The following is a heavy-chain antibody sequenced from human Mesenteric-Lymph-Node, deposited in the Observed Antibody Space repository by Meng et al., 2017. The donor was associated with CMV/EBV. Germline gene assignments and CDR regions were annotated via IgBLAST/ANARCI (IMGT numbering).Heavy chain of an antibody. CDR3: AREVVYGPNWFDP. V-gene: IGHV3-66*01. CDR1: GLTVSNNY. CDR2: IYAGGTT. Sequence: SCAASGLTVSNNYINWVRQAPGEGLEWVSVIYAGGTTYYADSIKDRFTVSRDNSKNTVYLQMKSLRAEDTAVYYCAREVVYGPNWFDPWGQGTLVTV. D-gene: IGHD3-10*01. J-gene: IGHJ5*02.